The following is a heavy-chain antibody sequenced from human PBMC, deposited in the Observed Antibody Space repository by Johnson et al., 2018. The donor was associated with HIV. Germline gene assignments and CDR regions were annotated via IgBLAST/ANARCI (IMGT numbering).Heavy chain of an antibody. D-gene: IGHD3-10*01. J-gene: IGHJ3*02. V-gene: IGHV3-30*02. CDR2: IRYDGTNN. CDR3: AREGQEFNDAFDI. Sequence: QVQLVESGGGVVQPGGSLRLSCAASGFTFSNYAIHWVRQAPGKGLEWVAFIRYDGTNNYYADSVRGRFTISRDNSKNTVYLQMNSLRAEDTAVYYCAREGQEFNDAFDIWGQGTMVTVSS. CDR1: GFTFSNYA.